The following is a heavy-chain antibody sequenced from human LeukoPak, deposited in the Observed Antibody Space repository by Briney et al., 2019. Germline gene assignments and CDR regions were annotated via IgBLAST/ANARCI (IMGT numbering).Heavy chain of an antibody. J-gene: IGHJ4*02. CDR2: INHSGST. Sequence: PSETLSLTCAVYGGSFSGYYWSWIRQPPGKGLEWIGEINHSGSTNYNPSLKRRVTISVDTSKNQFSLKLSSVTAADTAVYYCASLKRGMVRGVQSRDYWGQGTLVTVSS. CDR1: GGSFSGYY. CDR3: ASLKRGMVRGVQSRDY. V-gene: IGHV4-34*01. D-gene: IGHD3-10*01.